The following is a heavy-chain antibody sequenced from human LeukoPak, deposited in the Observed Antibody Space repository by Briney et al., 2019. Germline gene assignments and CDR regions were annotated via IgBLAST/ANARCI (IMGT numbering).Heavy chain of an antibody. Sequence: EASVKVSFKASGYTFTVYYMHWVRQAPGLGLEWMGWINPNSGVTKYAQNFQGWVTMTRDTSITTVFMELSRLRSDDTAVYYCARGGYSYGYDYWGQGTLVTVSS. CDR1: GYTFTVYY. D-gene: IGHD5-18*01. J-gene: IGHJ4*02. CDR3: ARGGYSYGYDY. V-gene: IGHV1-2*04. CDR2: INPNSGVT.